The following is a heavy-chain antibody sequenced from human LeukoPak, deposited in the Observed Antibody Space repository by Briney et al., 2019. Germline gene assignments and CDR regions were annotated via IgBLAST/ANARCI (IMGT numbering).Heavy chain of an antibody. CDR1: GLTFSGYA. CDR2: FGGGGGST. V-gene: IGHV3-23*01. Sequence: PGGSLRLSCAASGLTFSGYAMSWVRQAPGKGLEWVSTFGGGGGSTYYADSVKGRFTISRDDSKNTLYLQMNSLRAEDTAIYYCAKDKTPVSGWYGGIDYWGQGTLVTVSS. CDR3: AKDKTPVSGWYGGIDY. J-gene: IGHJ4*02. D-gene: IGHD6-19*01.